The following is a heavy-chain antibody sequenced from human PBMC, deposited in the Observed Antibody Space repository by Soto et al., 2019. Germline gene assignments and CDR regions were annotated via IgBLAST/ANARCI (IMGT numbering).Heavy chain of an antibody. CDR3: ASSSGNNYGVGTNYYFDY. CDR2: IIPIFGTA. Sequence: QVQLVQSGAEVKKPGSSVKVSCKTSGGTFSTYSIVWVRLAPGEGLEWMGGIIPIFGTANYAQKFQDRVTSTADKSTNTAFMELGSLKAEDTAMYYCASSSGNNYGVGTNYYFDYWGQGTLVTVSS. CDR1: GGTFSTYS. V-gene: IGHV1-69*06. J-gene: IGHJ4*02. D-gene: IGHD1-26*01.